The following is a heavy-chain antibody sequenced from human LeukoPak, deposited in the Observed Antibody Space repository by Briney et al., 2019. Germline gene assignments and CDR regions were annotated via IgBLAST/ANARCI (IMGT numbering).Heavy chain of an antibody. CDR3: AKDRQYSSGWYAIDY. J-gene: IGHJ4*02. CDR2: ILGSGAGT. D-gene: IGHD6-19*01. V-gene: IGHV3-23*01. Sequence: GGSLRLSCAASGFNFGSYAMTWVRPAPGKGLEWVSIILGSGAGTYYADSVQGRFTISRDNSKNTLYLQMISLRAEDTAVYYCAKDRQYSSGWYAIDYWGQGTLVTVSS. CDR1: GFNFGSYA.